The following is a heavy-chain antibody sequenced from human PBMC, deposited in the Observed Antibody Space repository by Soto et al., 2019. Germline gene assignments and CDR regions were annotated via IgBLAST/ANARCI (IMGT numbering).Heavy chain of an antibody. CDR3: ARDPAGGSGYYYHFDD. V-gene: IGHV3-30-3*01. J-gene: IGHJ4*02. CDR1: GFTFSTFA. D-gene: IGHD3-22*01. Sequence: QVQLVESGGGVVQPGRSLRLSCAASGFTFSTFAMHWVRQAPGKGLDWVAVISYDGSNKYYADSVKGRFTISRDNYKNTQYLQVYYQRAEETAVYYCARDPAGGSGYYYHFDDWGQGNLVNVTS. CDR2: ISYDGSNK.